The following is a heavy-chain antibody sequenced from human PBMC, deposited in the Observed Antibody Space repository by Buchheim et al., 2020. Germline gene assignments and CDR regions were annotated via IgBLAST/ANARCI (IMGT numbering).Heavy chain of an antibody. CDR1: GFTFNDYA. CDR3: AKDRGFIAAAGFDY. V-gene: IGHV3-23*01. J-gene: IGHJ4*02. Sequence: EVQLLESGGGLVQPGGSLRLFCVASGFTFNDYAMSWVRQAPGRGLEWVSGTSGSGGRTSYADSVQGRLTISRDNSKNKLDLQMNSLRAEDTAIYYCAKDRGFIAAAGFDYWGQGAL. CDR2: TSGSGGRT. D-gene: IGHD6-13*01.